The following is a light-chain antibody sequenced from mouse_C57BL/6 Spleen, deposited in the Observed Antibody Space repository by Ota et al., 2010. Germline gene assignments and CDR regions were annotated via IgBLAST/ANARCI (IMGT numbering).Light chain of an antibody. J-gene: IGKJ5*01. V-gene: IGKV4-55*01. CDR3: QQWIVPTT. CDR2: DTS. Sequence: QIVLTQSPAIMSASPGXKVTMTCSASSSVSYMYWYQQKPGSSPRLLIYDTSNLASGVPVRFSGSGLGPLTLSHQPNGAEDAATYYCQQWIVPTTFGAWDQAG. CDR1: SSVSY.